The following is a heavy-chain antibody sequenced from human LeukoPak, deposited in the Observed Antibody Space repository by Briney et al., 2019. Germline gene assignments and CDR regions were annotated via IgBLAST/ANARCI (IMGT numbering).Heavy chain of an antibody. J-gene: IGHJ4*02. CDR3: ASNYITMITKDY. Sequence: GGSLRLSSAASGFTLISYGMQCVRQAPGKGLEWVAFTRYDGSNKYYADSVKGRFTISRDNSKNTLYLQMNSLRAEYKGVYYCASNYITMITKDYWGQGTLVTVSS. CDR2: TRYDGSNK. CDR1: GFTLISYG. V-gene: IGHV3-30*02. D-gene: IGHD3-22*01.